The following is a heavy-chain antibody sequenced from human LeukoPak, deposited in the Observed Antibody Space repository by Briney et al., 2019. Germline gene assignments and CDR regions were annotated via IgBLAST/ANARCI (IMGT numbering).Heavy chain of an antibody. D-gene: IGHD3-22*01. Sequence: PSETLSLTCTVSSDSINGYYWSWIRQPPGKGLEWIGYIYDSGSTNYNPSLKSRVTISVDTSKNQFSLKLSSVTAADTAVYYCARLTTADAFDIWGQGTMVTVSS. CDR1: SDSINGYY. CDR2: IYDSGST. J-gene: IGHJ3*02. CDR3: ARLTTADAFDI. V-gene: IGHV4-59*01.